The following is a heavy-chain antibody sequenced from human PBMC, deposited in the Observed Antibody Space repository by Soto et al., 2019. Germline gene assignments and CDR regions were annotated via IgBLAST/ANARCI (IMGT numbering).Heavy chain of an antibody. CDR1: GFTFISYG. CDR2: ISANGGST. J-gene: IGHJ4*02. Sequence: GGSLRLSCAASGFTFISYGMSWVRQAPGKGLEWVSSISANGGSTYYADSVKGRFTISSDNSKNTLYMQMNSLRVEDTAVYYFAKDGGNWIPDYFEYWGQEDLVTVS. V-gene: IGHV3-23*01. CDR3: AKDGGNWIPDYFEY. D-gene: IGHD1-20*01.